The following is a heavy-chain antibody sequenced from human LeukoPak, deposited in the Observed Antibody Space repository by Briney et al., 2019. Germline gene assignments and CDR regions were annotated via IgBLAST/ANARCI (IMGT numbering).Heavy chain of an antibody. CDR2: IYWDDDK. J-gene: IGHJ4*02. V-gene: IGHV2-5*02. Sequence: SGPTLVNPTQTLTLTCTFSGFSLSTSGVAVGWIRQPPGKALEWLALIYWDDDKRYSPSLKSRLTITKDTSKNQVVLTMTNMDPVDTATCYCARTYYYDLGSSSFDYWGQGTLVTVSS. D-gene: IGHD3-10*01. CDR1: GFSLSTSGVA. CDR3: ARTYYYDLGSSSFDY.